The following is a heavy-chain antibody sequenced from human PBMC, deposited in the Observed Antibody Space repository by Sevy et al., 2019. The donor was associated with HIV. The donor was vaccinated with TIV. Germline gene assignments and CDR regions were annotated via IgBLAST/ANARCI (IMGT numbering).Heavy chain of an antibody. D-gene: IGHD2-8*02. CDR1: GFTFSYAW. V-gene: IGHV3-15*01. CDR2: IKAKSDGGTI. J-gene: IGHJ6*02. Sequence: GGSLRLSCAASGFTFSYAWMSWVRQAPGKGLEWVGRIKAKSDGGTIDYAAPVKGRFTISRDDSKNTLYLQMTSLKTEDTGIYYCNTDPIIVLLVTDGMDVWGQGTTVTVSS. CDR3: NTDPIIVLLVTDGMDV.